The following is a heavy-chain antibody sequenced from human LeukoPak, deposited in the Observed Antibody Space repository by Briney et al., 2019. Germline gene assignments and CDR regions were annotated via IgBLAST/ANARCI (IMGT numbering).Heavy chain of an antibody. Sequence: PGGSLRLSCAASGFTFSNYAMHWVRQAPGKGLEWVAVISNDGSNKYYADSVKGRFTISRDNSKNTLYLQMNRLRAEYTAVYYCARELGYCSSTSCPKYYYGMDVWGQGTTVTVPS. D-gene: IGHD2-2*01. CDR1: GFTFSNYA. CDR2: ISNDGSNK. J-gene: IGHJ6*02. V-gene: IGHV3-30-3*01. CDR3: ARELGYCSSTSCPKYYYGMDV.